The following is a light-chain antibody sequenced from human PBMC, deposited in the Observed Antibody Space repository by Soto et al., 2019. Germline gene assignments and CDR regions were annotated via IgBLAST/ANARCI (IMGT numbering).Light chain of an antibody. V-gene: IGLV2-14*03. CDR1: SSDIGSSNY. CDR2: DVS. CDR3: SSYGASSTL. J-gene: IGLJ3*02. Sequence: QSVLTQPASLSGSPGQSITISCTGTSSDIGSSNYVSWYQQHPGKAPKLMIFDVSYRPSGISDRFSGSKSGNTASLTISGLQPEDEAEYYCSSYGASSTLFGGGTKLTVL.